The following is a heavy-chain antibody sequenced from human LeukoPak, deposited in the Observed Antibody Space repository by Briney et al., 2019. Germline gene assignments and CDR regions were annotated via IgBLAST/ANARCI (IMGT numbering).Heavy chain of an antibody. CDR3: TLIQGWGSGSYYRDF. CDR2: VKSRSAGETT. CDR1: GFSISNDW. V-gene: IGHV3-15*01. J-gene: IGHJ4*02. D-gene: IGHD3-10*01. Sequence: GGSLRLSCAASGFSISNDWMSWVRQAPGKGLEWVARVKSRSAGETTDYAAPVKGRFSISRDDSKSTLYLQMNSLKTEDTAVYYCTLIQGWGSGSYYRDFWGQGTLVTVSS.